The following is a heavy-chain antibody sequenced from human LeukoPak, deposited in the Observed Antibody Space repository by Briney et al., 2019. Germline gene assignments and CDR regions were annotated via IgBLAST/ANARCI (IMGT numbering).Heavy chain of an antibody. D-gene: IGHD4/OR15-4a*01. J-gene: IGHJ4*02. CDR1: GYSFTTYW. V-gene: IGHV5-51*01. CDR2: IYPGDSDI. Sequence: GESLKISCKGSGYSFTTYWIGWVRQMPGKGVEWMGIIYPGDSDIRYSPSFQGQVTISADKSISTAYLQWNSLKASDTAMYYCARHDPNARLKLDYWGQGTLVTVSS. CDR3: ARHDPNARLKLDY.